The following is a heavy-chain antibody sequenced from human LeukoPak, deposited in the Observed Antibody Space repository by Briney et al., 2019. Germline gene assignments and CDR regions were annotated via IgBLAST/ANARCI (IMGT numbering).Heavy chain of an antibody. V-gene: IGHV4-59*12. D-gene: IGHD1/OR15-1a*01. CDR2: IYYSGST. Sequence: SETLSLTCTVSGGSISSYYWSWIRQPPGKGLEWIGYIYYSGSTNYNPSLKSRVTISVDTSKNQFSLKLSSVTAADTAVYYCARELTRNYYFDYWGQGTLVTVSS. CDR1: GGSISSYY. J-gene: IGHJ4*02. CDR3: ARELTRNYYFDY.